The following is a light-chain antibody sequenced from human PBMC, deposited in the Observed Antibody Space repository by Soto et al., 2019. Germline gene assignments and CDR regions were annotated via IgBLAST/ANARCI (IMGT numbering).Light chain of an antibody. CDR3: SSYRSSSTYV. Sequence: QSVLTQPASVSGSPGQSITISCTGTSSDVGAYNSVSWYQQYPGKAPKLMMYEVSNRPSGVSDRFSGSKSGNTASLTISGLQTGDEADYYCSSYRSSSTYVFVTGTKLTVL. CDR1: SSDVGAYNS. J-gene: IGLJ1*01. V-gene: IGLV2-14*01. CDR2: EVS.